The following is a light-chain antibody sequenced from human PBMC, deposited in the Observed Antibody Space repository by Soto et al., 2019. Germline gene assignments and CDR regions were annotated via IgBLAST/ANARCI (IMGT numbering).Light chain of an antibody. CDR2: DVS. V-gene: IGKV3-11*01. CDR3: HQRYNWPRVT. Sequence: IVLTQAPATLSLSPWERVTLSCRASQSVSNSLAWYQQKPGQPPRLLIYDVSNRATGIPARFSGSGSGTDFTLTITSLVPEEFSVYFCHQRYNWPRVTFGQGTRLEI. J-gene: IGKJ5*01. CDR1: QSVSNS.